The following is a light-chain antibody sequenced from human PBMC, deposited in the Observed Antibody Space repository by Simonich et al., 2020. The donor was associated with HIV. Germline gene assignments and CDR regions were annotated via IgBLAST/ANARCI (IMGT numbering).Light chain of an antibody. CDR3: QHYNSYPTWT. V-gene: IGKV1-5*03. Sequence: DIQMTQSPSTLSASVGDRVNITCRASQSISSWLAWYQQKPGKAPKLLIYKSSSLESGVPSRFSGSGSGTEFTLTISSLQPDDFATYYCQHYNSYPTWTFGQGTKVEIK. J-gene: IGKJ1*01. CDR1: QSISSW. CDR2: KSS.